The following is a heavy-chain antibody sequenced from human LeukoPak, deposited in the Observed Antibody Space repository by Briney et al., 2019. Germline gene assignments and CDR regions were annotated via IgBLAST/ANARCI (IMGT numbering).Heavy chain of an antibody. CDR3: ARRGTTYCTVDSCHPNWFDP. J-gene: IGHJ5*02. CDR2: IKPDGSEK. V-gene: IGHV3-7*05. CDR1: GITFGSYW. D-gene: IGHD2-15*01. Sequence: GGSLRLPCAASGITFGSYWMTWVRQAPGKGLECGANIKPDGSEKHYVDSVEGRFTISRDNAKNSVYLLMNSLRAEDTAVYYCARRGTTYCTVDSCHPNWFDPWGQGTLVTVSS.